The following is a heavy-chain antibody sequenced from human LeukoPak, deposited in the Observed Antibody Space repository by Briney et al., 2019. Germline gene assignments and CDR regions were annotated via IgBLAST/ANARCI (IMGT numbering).Heavy chain of an antibody. J-gene: IGHJ4*02. V-gene: IGHV3-11*03. D-gene: IGHD3-22*01. CDR3: ARIPPLYDSSGYYYTSREFYFDY. CDR2: ISTSGTST. CDR1: GFTLSDYY. Sequence: GGSLRLSCAASGFTLSDYYMSWIRQAPGKGLEWVSYISTSGTSTDYADSVKGRFTISRDNAENSMYLQMNSLRAEDTAVYYCARIPPLYDSSGYYYTSREFYFDYRSQGTLVTVSS.